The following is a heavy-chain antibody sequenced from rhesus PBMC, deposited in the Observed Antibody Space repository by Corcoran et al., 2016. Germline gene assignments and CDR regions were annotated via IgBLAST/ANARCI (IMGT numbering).Heavy chain of an antibody. CDR1: VFAFSVLF. D-gene: IGHD1-32*01. CDR3: TTLGAWNTYNY. V-gene: IGHV3-100*01. J-gene: IGHJ4*01. CDR2: ISETIINT. Sequence: EVQLVASGGVLVRPGGSLRLSGVASVFAFSVLFLPWSPPFPGKGLEWVSDISETIINTHYRDSVRGRFTVSRDNAKNTLFLQMNSLTVEDTAVYYCTTLGAWNTYNYWGQGVLVTVSS.